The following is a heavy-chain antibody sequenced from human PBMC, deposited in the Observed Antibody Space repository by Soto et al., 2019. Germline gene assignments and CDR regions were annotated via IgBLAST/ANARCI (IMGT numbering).Heavy chain of an antibody. J-gene: IGHJ6*01. D-gene: IGHD3-16*01. CDR2: IWYDASKQ. V-gene: IGHV3-33*01. CDR3: AAWAEGAMD. CDR1: GFSFSVYG. Sequence: LRLSCETSGFSFSVYGMHGVRQAPGKGLEWVAVIWYDASKQFYAASVEGRFTISRDNSKAILYLQMNSLRAEDTAVYYCAAWAEGAMD.